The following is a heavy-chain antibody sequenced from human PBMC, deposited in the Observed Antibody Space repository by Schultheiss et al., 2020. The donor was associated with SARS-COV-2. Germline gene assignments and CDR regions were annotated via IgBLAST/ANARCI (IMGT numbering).Heavy chain of an antibody. CDR3: ARDRGCSGGSCYDGMDV. V-gene: IGHV3-74*01. CDR2: INNDGSST. D-gene: IGHD2-15*01. J-gene: IGHJ6*02. CDR1: GFTFSSYW. Sequence: GGSLRLSCAASGFTFSSYWMHWVRQAPGKGLVWVSRINNDGSSTNYADSVKGRFTISRDNAKNSLYLQMNSLRAEDTAVYYCARDRGCSGGSCYDGMDVWGQGTTVTVSS.